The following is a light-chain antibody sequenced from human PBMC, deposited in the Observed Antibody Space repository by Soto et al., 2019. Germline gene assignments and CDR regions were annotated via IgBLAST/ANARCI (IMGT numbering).Light chain of an antibody. J-gene: IGKJ4*01. CDR1: QSFLYSSNNKNY. CDR2: WAS. Sequence: DIVMTQSPDSLAVSLGERATINCKSSQSFLYSSNNKNYLAWYQQKPGQPPKLLIYWASTRESGVPDRFSGSGSGTDFTLTISSLQAEDVAVYYCQQFSSYPLTFGGGTKVDIK. CDR3: QQFSSYPLT. V-gene: IGKV4-1*01.